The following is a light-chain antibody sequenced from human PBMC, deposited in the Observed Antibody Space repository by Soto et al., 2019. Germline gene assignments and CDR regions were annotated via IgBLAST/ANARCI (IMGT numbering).Light chain of an antibody. V-gene: IGKV1-6*01. Sequence: IQMTQSPSTLSASVVDRVTLTCLASQGIRNDLDWFQQKPGKAPKLLIYAASNLQSGVPARFSGSGSGTDFTLTISSLQPEDFATYYCLQKYFYPFTFGPGTKVDIK. J-gene: IGKJ3*01. CDR2: AAS. CDR3: LQKYFYPFT. CDR1: QGIRND.